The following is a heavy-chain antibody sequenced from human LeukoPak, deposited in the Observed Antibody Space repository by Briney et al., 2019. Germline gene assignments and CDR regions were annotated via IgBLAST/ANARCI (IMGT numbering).Heavy chain of an antibody. V-gene: IGHV6-1*01. J-gene: IGHJ6*03. CDR1: GDSVSSNSAA. Sequence: SQTLSLTCAISGDSVSSNSAAWNWIRQSPSRGLEWLGRTYHRSKWYNDYAVSVKSRITINPDTSKNQFSLQLNSVTPEDTAVYYCARGTGWPLVGYYYYMDVWGKGTTVTVSS. CDR3: ARGTGWPLVGYYYYMDV. CDR2: TYHRSKWYN. D-gene: IGHD3/OR15-3a*01.